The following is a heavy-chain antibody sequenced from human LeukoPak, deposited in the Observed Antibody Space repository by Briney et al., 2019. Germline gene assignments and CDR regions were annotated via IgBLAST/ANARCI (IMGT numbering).Heavy chain of an antibody. CDR3: ARGQLDDYYYYYMDV. Sequence: SVKVSCKASGYTFTSYGISWVRQAPGQGLEWMGWISAYNGNTNYAQKLQGRVTMTTDTSTSTAYMELRSLRSDDTAVYYCARGQLDDYYYYYMDVWGKGTTVTVSS. V-gene: IGHV1-18*01. CDR1: GYTFTSYG. J-gene: IGHJ6*03. D-gene: IGHD6-6*01. CDR2: ISAYNGNT.